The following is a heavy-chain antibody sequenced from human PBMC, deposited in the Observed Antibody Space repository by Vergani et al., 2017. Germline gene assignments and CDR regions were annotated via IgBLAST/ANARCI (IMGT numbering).Heavy chain of an antibody. V-gene: IGHV4-30-2*01. Sequence: QLQLQESGSGLVKPSQTLSLTCAVSGGSISSGGYSWSWIRQPPGKGLEWIGYIYHSGSTYYNPTLKSRVTISVDRSKNQFSLKLSSVTAADTAVSYCARVPVHYDFWSGYGYYFDYWGQGTLVTVSS. D-gene: IGHD3-3*01. CDR1: GGSISSGGYS. CDR2: IYHSGST. J-gene: IGHJ4*02. CDR3: ARVPVHYDFWSGYGYYFDY.